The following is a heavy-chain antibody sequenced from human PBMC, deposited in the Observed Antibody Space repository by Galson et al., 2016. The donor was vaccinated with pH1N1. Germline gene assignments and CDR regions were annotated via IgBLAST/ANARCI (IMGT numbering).Heavy chain of an antibody. D-gene: IGHD3-22*01. CDR3: AKDQSTKIIFQGTFDN. J-gene: IGHJ4*01. CDR2: VSATGLSR. Sequence: SLRLSCAASGFTFSSSGIHWVRQVPGKGLEWVSFVSATGLSRYYADSVKGRFTISRDNSKNTVSLNVSSLRVEDTALYYCAKDQSTKIIFQGTFDNWGRGTLVTVSS. V-gene: IGHV3-23*01. CDR1: GFTFSSSG.